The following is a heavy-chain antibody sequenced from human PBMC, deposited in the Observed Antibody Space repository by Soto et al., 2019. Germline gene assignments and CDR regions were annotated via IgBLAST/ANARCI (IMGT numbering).Heavy chain of an antibody. CDR1: GGSISSSSYY. J-gene: IGHJ4*02. V-gene: IGHV4-39*01. CDR2: IYYSGST. CDR3: VRHSVVTRSVYFDY. D-gene: IGHD2-21*02. Sequence: SETLSLTCTVSGGSISSSSYYWGWIRQPPGKGLEWIGSIYYSGSTYYNPSLKSRVTISVDTSKNQFSLKLSSVTAADTAVYYCVRHSVVTRSVYFDYWGQGTLVTVSS.